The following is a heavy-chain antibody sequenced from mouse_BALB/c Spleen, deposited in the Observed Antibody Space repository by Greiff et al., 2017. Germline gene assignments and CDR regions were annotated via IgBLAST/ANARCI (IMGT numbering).Heavy chain of an antibody. Sequence: EVMLVESGGGLVQPKGSLKLSCAASGFTFNTYAMNWVRQAPGKGLEWVARIRSKSNNYATYYADSVKDRFTISRDDSQSMLYLQMNNLKTEDTAMYYCVRHGNYYYAMDYWGQGTSVTVSS. J-gene: IGHJ4*01. CDR2: IRSKSNNYAT. V-gene: IGHV10-1*02. CDR3: VRHGNYYYAMDY. CDR1: GFTFNTYA. D-gene: IGHD2-1*01.